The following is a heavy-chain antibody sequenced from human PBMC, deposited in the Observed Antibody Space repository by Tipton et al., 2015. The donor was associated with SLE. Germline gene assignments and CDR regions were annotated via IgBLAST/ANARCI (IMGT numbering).Heavy chain of an antibody. J-gene: IGHJ3*02. V-gene: IGHV4-34*01. D-gene: IGHD3-16*01. CDR2: INHSGST. CDR1: GGSFSGYY. CDR3: ARDGARAFDI. Sequence: TLSLTCAVYGGSFSGYYWSWTRQPPGKGLEWIGEINHSGSTNYNPSLKSRVTISVDTSKNQFSLKLSSVTAADTAVYYCARDGARAFDIWGQGTMVTVSS.